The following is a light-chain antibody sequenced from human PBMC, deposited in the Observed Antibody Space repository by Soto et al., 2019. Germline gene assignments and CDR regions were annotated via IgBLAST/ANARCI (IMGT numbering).Light chain of an antibody. J-gene: IGLJ3*02. CDR3: QSYDTRLGAEL. CDR1: SSIFGARYH. Sequence: QSVLTQPPSVSGAPGQRVSLSYTGSSSIFGARYHVHWYQDIPGKAPKLIIFGNTNRPSGVPDRFSGSRSGTSASLVIAELQPEDEAHYYCQSYDTRLGAELFGGGTKLTVL. CDR2: GNT. V-gene: IGLV1-40*01.